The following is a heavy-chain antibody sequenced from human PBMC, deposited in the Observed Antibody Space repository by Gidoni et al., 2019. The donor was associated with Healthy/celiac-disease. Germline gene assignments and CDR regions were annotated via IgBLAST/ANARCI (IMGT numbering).Heavy chain of an antibody. Sequence: QVQLQQWGAGLLKPSETLSLTCAVYGGSFSGYYWSWIRQPPGKGLEWIGEINHSGSTNYNPSLKSRVTRSVDTSKNQFSLKLSAVTAADTAVYYCARENYDSSGYLDYWGQGTLVTVSS. V-gene: IGHV4-34*01. D-gene: IGHD3-22*01. CDR3: ARENYDSSGYLDY. CDR2: INHSGST. CDR1: GGSFSGYY. J-gene: IGHJ4*02.